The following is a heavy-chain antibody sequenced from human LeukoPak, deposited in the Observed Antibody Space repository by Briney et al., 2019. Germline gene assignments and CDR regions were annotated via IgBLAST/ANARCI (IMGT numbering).Heavy chain of an antibody. CDR1: GGSTDTYF. V-gene: IGHV4-59*01. D-gene: IGHD3-16*01. Sequence: PSETLSLTCTVSGGSTDTYFWNWIRQTPGKGLEWIGYVYYSGSTVYNPSLQSRVSISIDTSKKQISLKLSSVTAADTAVYYCARDRGTYTYGGFDYWGQGTLVSVSS. J-gene: IGHJ4*02. CDR2: VYYSGST. CDR3: ARDRGTYTYGGFDY.